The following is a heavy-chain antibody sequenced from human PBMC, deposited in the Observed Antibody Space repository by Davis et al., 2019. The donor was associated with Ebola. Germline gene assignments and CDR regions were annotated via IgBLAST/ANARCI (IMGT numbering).Heavy chain of an antibody. D-gene: IGHD5-18*01. Sequence: MPSETLSLTCAVYGGSFSAYYWSWICQPPGNGLEWIGEVIHSGSTNYSPSLKSRVTISVDTSKNQFSLKLSSVTAADTAVYYWARYSYGWGDLDYWGQGTMVTVSS. CDR3: ARYSYGWGDLDY. CDR1: GGSFSAYY. J-gene: IGHJ4*02. V-gene: IGHV4-34*12. CDR2: VIHSGST.